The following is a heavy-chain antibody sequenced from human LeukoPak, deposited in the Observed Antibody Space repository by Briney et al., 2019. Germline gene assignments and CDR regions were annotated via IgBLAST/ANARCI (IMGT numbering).Heavy chain of an antibody. CDR3: ARALDEGARFDY. CDR2: ISYDGTNK. V-gene: IGHV3-30-3*01. CDR1: GFTFSTYA. J-gene: IGHJ4*02. Sequence: GGSLRLSCTASGFTFSTYAMHWVRQAPGKGLEWVAVISYDGTNKYYADSMKGRFTISRDNSKNTLYLQMNSLRAEDTAVYYCARALDEGARFDYWGQGTLVTVSS.